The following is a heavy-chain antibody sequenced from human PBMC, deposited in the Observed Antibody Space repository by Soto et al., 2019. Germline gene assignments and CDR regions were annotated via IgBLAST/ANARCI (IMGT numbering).Heavy chain of an antibody. CDR1: GFTFSSYA. Sequence: QVQLVESGGGVVQPGRSLRLSCVASGFTFSSYAMHWVRQAPGKGLEWVAVISYDASNKYYADSVKGRFTISRDNSKNTLYLQMNSLRAEDTAVYHCARGYSSSSAAFDYWGQETLVTVSS. V-gene: IGHV3-30-3*01. CDR2: ISYDASNK. D-gene: IGHD6-13*01. J-gene: IGHJ4*02. CDR3: ARGYSSSSAAFDY.